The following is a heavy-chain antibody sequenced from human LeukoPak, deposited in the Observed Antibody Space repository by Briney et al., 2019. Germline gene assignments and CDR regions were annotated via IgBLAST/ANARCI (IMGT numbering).Heavy chain of an antibody. CDR2: IKPDASEK. Sequence: EGSLRLSCAASGFSFSGYWMTWVRQAPGKGLECVANIKPDASEKYYADSVKGRFAVSRDTATNSLYLQMNSLRAEDTAVYYCARVFGAGYSDYWGQGTLVTVSS. D-gene: IGHD4/OR15-4a*01. J-gene: IGHJ4*02. V-gene: IGHV3-7*01. CDR1: GFSFSGYW. CDR3: ARVFGAGYSDY.